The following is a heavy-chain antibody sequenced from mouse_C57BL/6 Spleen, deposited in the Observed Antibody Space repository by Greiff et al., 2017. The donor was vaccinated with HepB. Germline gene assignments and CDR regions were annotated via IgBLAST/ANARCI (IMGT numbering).Heavy chain of an antibody. CDR3: ARKGYGNYEWYFGV. Sequence: EVQLQQSGPVLVKPGASVKMSCKASGYTFTDYYMNWVKQSHGKSLEWIGVINPYNGGTSYNQKFKGKATLTVDKSSSTAYMELNSLTSEDSAVYYCARKGYGNYEWYFGVWGTGTTVTVSS. V-gene: IGHV1-19*01. CDR2: INPYNGGT. J-gene: IGHJ1*03. D-gene: IGHD2-10*02. CDR1: GYTFTDYY.